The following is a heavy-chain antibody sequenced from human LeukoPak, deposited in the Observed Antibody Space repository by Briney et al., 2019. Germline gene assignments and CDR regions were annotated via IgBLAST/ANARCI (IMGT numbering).Heavy chain of an antibody. CDR2: IRPYSGDT. D-gene: IGHD3-16*01. V-gene: IGHV1-18*01. Sequence: GASVKVSCKASGGTFSSYAISWVRQAPGQGLECIGWIRPYSGDTEYLHKVHGRVTMTTDTSTSTVYMELRSLTSDDTAVYYCAIELGEWGVFGFWGQGSLVIVSS. CDR1: GGTFSSYA. CDR3: AIELGEWGVFGF. J-gene: IGHJ4*02.